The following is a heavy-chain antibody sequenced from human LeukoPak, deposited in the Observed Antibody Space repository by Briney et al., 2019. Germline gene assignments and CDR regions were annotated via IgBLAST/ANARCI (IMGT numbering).Heavy chain of an antibody. Sequence: GASVKVSCKASGYTFTGYYMHWVRQAPGQGLEWMGWINPNSGGTNYAQKLQGRVTMTTDTSTSTAYMELRSLRSDDTAVYYCARTSGSYLAYDAFDIWGQGTMVTVSS. CDR1: GYTFTGYY. CDR3: ARTSGSYLAYDAFDI. V-gene: IGHV1-2*02. J-gene: IGHJ3*02. CDR2: INPNSGGT. D-gene: IGHD1-26*01.